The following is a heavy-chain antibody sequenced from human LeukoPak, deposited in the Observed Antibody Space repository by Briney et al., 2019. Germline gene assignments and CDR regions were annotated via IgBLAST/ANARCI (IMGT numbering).Heavy chain of an antibody. CDR1: GFTFDDYA. CDR2: ISWNSGSI. Sequence: PGRSLRLSCAASGFTFDDYAMHWVRQAPGKGLEWVSGISWNSGSIGYADSVKGRFTISRDNAKNSLYLQMNSLRAEDTALYYCAKDSQPTGTTTTQFDYWGQGTLVTVSS. D-gene: IGHD1-1*01. J-gene: IGHJ4*02. V-gene: IGHV3-9*01. CDR3: AKDSQPTGTTTTQFDY.